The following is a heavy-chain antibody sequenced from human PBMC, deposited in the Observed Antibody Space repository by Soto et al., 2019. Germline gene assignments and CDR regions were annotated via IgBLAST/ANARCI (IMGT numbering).Heavy chain of an antibody. V-gene: IGHV3-30-3*01. D-gene: IGHD3-3*02. Sequence: QVQLVESGGGVVQPGRSLRLSCAASGFTFSSYAMHWVRQAPGKGLEWVAVISYDGSNKYYADSVKARFTISRDNSKNTLYLQMNSLRAEDTAVYYCARDISDAHFDYWGQGTLVTVSS. J-gene: IGHJ4*02. CDR3: ARDISDAHFDY. CDR2: ISYDGSNK. CDR1: GFTFSSYA.